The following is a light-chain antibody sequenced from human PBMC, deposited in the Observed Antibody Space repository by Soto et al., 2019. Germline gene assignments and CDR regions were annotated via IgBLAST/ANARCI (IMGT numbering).Light chain of an antibody. J-gene: IGLJ3*02. Sequence: QSALTQPASVSGSPGQSITISCTGSRTDISGHNHVSWYQQHPDKAPKLIIYEVSDRPSGVSDRFSGSKSGNTASLTISGLQAEDEADYYCAAHGAIGVFGAGTKLTV. CDR1: RTDISGHNH. CDR3: AAHGAIGV. CDR2: EVS. V-gene: IGLV2-14*01.